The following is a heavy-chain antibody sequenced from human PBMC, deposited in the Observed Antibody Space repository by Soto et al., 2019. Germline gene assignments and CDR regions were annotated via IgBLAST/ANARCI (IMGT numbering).Heavy chain of an antibody. CDR1: GYTFTSYY. CDR2: INPSGGST. D-gene: IGHD6-19*01. V-gene: IGHV1-46*01. Sequence: ASVKVSCKASGYTFTSYYMHWVRQAPGQGLEWMGIINPSGGSTSYAQKLQGRVTMTRDASTSTAYMELRSLTSDDTAVYYCARDRGVAPPVAGNTHYYYYMDVWGKGTTVTVSS. CDR3: ARDRGVAPPVAGNTHYYYYMDV. J-gene: IGHJ6*03.